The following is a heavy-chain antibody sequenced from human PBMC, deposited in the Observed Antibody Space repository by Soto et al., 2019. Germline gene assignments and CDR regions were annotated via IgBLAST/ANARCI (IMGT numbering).Heavy chain of an antibody. CDR1: GGPISSSSYY. Sequence: QLQLQESGPGLVKPSEILSLTCTVSGGPISSSSYYWGWIRQPPGKGLEWIGSIYYSGSTYYNPSLKSRVTISIDTSKKQFSLKVTSVTAADTAVYYCTRHGQAAHRLDYWGQGALVTVSS. CDR2: IYYSGST. V-gene: IGHV4-39*01. J-gene: IGHJ4*02. CDR3: TRHGQAAHRLDY. D-gene: IGHD6-6*01.